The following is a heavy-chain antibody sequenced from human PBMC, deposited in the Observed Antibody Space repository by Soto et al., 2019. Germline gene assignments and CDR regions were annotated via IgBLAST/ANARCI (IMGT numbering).Heavy chain of an antibody. CDR1: GFTFSSYA. D-gene: IGHD2-15*01. V-gene: IGHV3-23*01. CDR2: ISGSGGST. J-gene: IGHJ4*02. CDR3: AKFGSGGSGY. Sequence: PGGSLRLSCAASGFTFSSYAINWVRQAPGKGLEWVSAISGSGGSTYYADSVKGRFTISRDNSKNTLFLQMNSLRVEDTALYYCAKFGSGGSGYWGQGTLVTVSS.